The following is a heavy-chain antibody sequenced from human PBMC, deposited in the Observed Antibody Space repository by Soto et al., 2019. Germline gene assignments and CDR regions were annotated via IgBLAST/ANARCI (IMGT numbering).Heavy chain of an antibody. Sequence: QVQLQESGPGLVKPSETLSLTCTVSGASITTFYWSWIRQPPGRGLEWIGYISDSGRTDYIPSLKSRVTISVDTSKNQFSLKVSSVTAADTSVYYCARLLRGWDHHMAYFDYWGQGTLVTVSS. CDR1: GASITTFY. CDR3: ARLLRGWDHHMAYFDY. CDR2: ISDSGRT. V-gene: IGHV4-59*01. J-gene: IGHJ4*02. D-gene: IGHD1-26*01.